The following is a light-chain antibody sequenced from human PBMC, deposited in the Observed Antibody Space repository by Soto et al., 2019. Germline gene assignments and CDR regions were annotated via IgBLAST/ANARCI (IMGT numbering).Light chain of an antibody. CDR3: QQYYRTPPT. J-gene: IGKJ5*01. Sequence: DIVMTQSPDSLAVSLGERDTINCKSSQSVLYSSSNRNYLAWYQQKPGQPPKLLIFWASTRESGVPDRFSGSGSGTDFTLTISSLQAEDVAVYFCQQYYRTPPTFGQGTRLEIK. V-gene: IGKV4-1*01. CDR1: QSVLYSSSNRNY. CDR2: WAS.